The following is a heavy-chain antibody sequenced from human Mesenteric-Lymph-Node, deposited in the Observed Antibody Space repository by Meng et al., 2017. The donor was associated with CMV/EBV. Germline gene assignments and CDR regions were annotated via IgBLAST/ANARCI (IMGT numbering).Heavy chain of an antibody. CDR1: GSISNTDW. D-gene: IGHD1-26*01. Sequence: GSISNTDWLSWVRQPPGEGLEWIGGVYHSGSTNYNPSLKGRVTISLDKSKNQFSLKLSSVTAADTAVYFCARDRTAPSSGSYGLDLWGRGTLVTVSS. J-gene: IGHJ2*01. V-gene: IGHV4-4*01. CDR3: ARDRTAPSSGSYGLDL. CDR2: VYHSGST.